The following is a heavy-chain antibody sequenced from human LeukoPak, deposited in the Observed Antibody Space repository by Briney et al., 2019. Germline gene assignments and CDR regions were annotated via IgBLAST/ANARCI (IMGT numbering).Heavy chain of an antibody. Sequence: PSETLSLTCTVSVGSISSYYWSWIRQPPGKGLEWIGYIYYSGSTNYNPSLKSRVTISVDTSKNQFSLKLSSVTAADTAVYYCARHVVTRDYFDYWGQGTLVTVSS. J-gene: IGHJ4*02. CDR1: VGSISSYY. V-gene: IGHV4-59*08. CDR3: ARHVVTRDYFDY. D-gene: IGHD2-2*01. CDR2: IYYSGST.